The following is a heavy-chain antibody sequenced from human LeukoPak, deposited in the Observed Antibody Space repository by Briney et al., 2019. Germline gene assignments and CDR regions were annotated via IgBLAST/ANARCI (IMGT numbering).Heavy chain of an antibody. CDR1: GGSISSGSYY. D-gene: IGHD6-13*01. CDR2: IYASGST. CDR3: ARSLVAGSSSSWCYFEY. J-gene: IGHJ4*02. V-gene: IGHV4-61*02. Sequence: SQTLSLTCTVSGGSISSGSYYWSWIRQPAGKGLEWIGRIYASGSTNYNPSLKSRVTISVDTSKNQLSLQLSSVTAADTAVYYCARSLVAGSSSSWCYFEYWGQGTLVTVSS.